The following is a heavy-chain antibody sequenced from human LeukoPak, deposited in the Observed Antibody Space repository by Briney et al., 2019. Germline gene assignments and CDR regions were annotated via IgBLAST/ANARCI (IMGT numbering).Heavy chain of an antibody. Sequence: SETLSLTCAVYGGSFSGYYWGWIRQPPGKGLEWIGSIYYSGSTYYNPSLKSRVTISVDTSKNQFSLKLSSVTAADTAVYYCAALYYDSSGYYSDYWGQGTLVTVSS. J-gene: IGHJ4*02. CDR2: IYYSGST. CDR3: AALYYDSSGYYSDY. D-gene: IGHD3-22*01. CDR1: GGSFSGYY. V-gene: IGHV4-39*01.